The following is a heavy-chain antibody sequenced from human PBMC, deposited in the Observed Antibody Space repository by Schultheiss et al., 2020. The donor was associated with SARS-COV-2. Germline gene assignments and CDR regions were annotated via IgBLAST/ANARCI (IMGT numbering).Heavy chain of an antibody. J-gene: IGHJ5*02. CDR2: IWYDGSNK. V-gene: IGHV3-33*01. CDR1: GFTFSSYG. Sequence: GGSLRLSCAASGFTFSSYGMHWVRQAPGKGLEWVAVIWYDGSNKYYADSVKGRFTISRDNSKITLYLQMNSLRAEDTAVYYCARDYSGSYPNWFDPWGQGTLVTVSS. D-gene: IGHD1-26*01. CDR3: ARDYSGSYPNWFDP.